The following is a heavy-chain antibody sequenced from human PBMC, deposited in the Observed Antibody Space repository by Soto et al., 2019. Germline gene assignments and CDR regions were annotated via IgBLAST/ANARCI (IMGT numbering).Heavy chain of an antibody. Sequence: SETLSLTCTVSDDSSSSYKWSWIRQPPGRRLEWIGYIDSSGGTSYNPSLQSRVTISVDTSKNQFSLKLTSVTAADTAVYYCARSVFPWGQGTLVTVSS. CDR3: ARSVFP. V-gene: IGHV4-59*12. CDR2: IDSSGGT. J-gene: IGHJ5*02. CDR1: DDSSSSYK.